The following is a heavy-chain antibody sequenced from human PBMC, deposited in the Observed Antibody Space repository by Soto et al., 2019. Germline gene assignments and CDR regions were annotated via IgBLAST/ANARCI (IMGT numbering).Heavy chain of an antibody. V-gene: IGHV4-39*01. D-gene: IGHD2-15*01. J-gene: IGHJ4*02. CDR2: IHYSGVT. CDR3: ASTKDETLYFDY. CDR1: GDSFSISSYY. Sequence: QLQLQESGPGLVKPSETLSLTCSVSGDSFSISSYYWGWVRQPPGKGLEWIGSIHYSGVTHYNPSLQSRVTISGDASKKQFSLKLGSVTAADTAMYYCASTKDETLYFDYWGQGNLVTVSS.